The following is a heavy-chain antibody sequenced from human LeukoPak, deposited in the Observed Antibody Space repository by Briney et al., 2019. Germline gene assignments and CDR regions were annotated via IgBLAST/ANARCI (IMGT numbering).Heavy chain of an antibody. CDR1: GGSISSSSYY. D-gene: IGHD6-19*01. J-gene: IGHJ5*02. CDR2: IYYSGST. Sequence: KPSQTLSLTCTVSGGSISSSSYYWGWIRQPPGKGLEWIGSIYYSGSTYYNPSLKSRVTISVDTSKNQFSLKLSSVTAADTAVYYCARRRYSSGWYHNWFDPWGQGTLVTVSS. V-gene: IGHV4-39*01. CDR3: ARRRYSSGWYHNWFDP.